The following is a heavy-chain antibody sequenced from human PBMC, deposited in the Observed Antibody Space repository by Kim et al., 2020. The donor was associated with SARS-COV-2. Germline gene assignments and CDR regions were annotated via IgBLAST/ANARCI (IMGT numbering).Heavy chain of an antibody. CDR2: ISASGAAT. V-gene: IGHV3-23*01. CDR3: AKDEWSSSFFFDYFDS. CDR1: AFTFNKFA. D-gene: IGHD3-3*01. J-gene: IGHJ4*02. Sequence: GGSLRLSCAGSAFTFNKFAMAWVRQVPGKGLEWVAGISASGAATYYADSVKGRFTISRDNSKNTLNLQMNSLRVEDSATYYCAKDEWSSSFFFDYFDSWGQGSLVTVSS.